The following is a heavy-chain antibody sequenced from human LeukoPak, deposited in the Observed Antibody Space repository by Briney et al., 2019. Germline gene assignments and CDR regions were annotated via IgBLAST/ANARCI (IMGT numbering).Heavy chain of an antibody. J-gene: IGHJ4*02. CDR2: IYYSGST. Sequence: SETLSLTCTVSGGSISSYYWSWIRQPPGKGLEWIGYIYYSGSTNYNPSLKSRVTISVDTSKNQFSLKLSSVTAADTAVYYCARDVGASNFDSWGQGVRVTVSS. CDR3: ARDVGASNFDS. CDR1: GGSISSYY. V-gene: IGHV4-59*12. D-gene: IGHD1-26*01.